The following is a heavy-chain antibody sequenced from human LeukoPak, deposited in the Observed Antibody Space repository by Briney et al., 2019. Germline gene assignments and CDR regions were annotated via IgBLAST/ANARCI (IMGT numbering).Heavy chain of an antibody. D-gene: IGHD2-21*01. CDR3: AREFVVEPKSSFDH. Sequence: PGGSLRLPCAASGFTLGDFWMSWVRQAPGKGLEWVANINQVGDSLSYVTSVRGRFTISRDNAKNALFLQMSSLRAEDTAIYYCAREFVVEPKSSFDHWGQGTLVTVSS. J-gene: IGHJ4*02. CDR1: GFTLGDFW. V-gene: IGHV3-7*03. CDR2: INQVGDSL.